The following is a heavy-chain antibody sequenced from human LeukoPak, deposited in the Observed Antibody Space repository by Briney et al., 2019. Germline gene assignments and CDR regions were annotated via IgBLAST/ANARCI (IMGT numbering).Heavy chain of an antibody. CDR1: GYTFTGYY. Sequence: GASVKVSCKASGYTFTGYYLHWVRQAPGQGLEWMGWINPNSGGTNYAQKFQGRVTMTRDTSISTAYMELSRLRSDDTAVYYCASPNAFDWLLIDDWGPGTLVTVSS. V-gene: IGHV1-2*02. CDR3: ASPNAFDWLLIDD. J-gene: IGHJ4*02. D-gene: IGHD3-9*01. CDR2: INPNSGGT.